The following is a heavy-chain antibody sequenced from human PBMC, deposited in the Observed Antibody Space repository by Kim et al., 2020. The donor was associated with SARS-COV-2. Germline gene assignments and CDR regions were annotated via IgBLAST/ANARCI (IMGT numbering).Heavy chain of an antibody. V-gene: IGHV3-74*01. D-gene: IGHD1-26*01. CDR3: ARAVAATTPHY. Sequence: GGSLRLSCAASGFTFSGYWMHWVRQGPGKGLEWVSRINRDGSSRSYADSVKGRFTISRDNAKNTLYLQMNSLRAEDTAVYYCARAVAATTPHYWGQGTLVTVCS. CDR2: INRDGSSR. J-gene: IGHJ4*02. CDR1: GFTFSGYW.